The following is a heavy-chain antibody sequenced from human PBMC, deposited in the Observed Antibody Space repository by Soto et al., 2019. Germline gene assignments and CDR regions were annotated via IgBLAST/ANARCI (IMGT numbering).Heavy chain of an antibody. CDR2: INAGNGNT. CDR3: ARDLGVRTGTTWYYGMDV. Sequence: QVQLVQSGAEVKKPGASVKVSCKASGYTFTSYAMHWVRQAPGQRLEWMGWINAGNGNTKYSQKFQGRVTITRDTAASTAYMELSRLRSEDTAVYYCARDLGVRTGTTWYYGMDVWGQGTTVTVSS. J-gene: IGHJ6*02. V-gene: IGHV1-3*01. CDR1: GYTFTSYA. D-gene: IGHD1-7*01.